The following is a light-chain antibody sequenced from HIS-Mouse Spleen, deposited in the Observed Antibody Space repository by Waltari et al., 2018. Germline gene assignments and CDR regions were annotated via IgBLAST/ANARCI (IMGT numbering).Light chain of an antibody. CDR3: SSYTSSSTYV. CDR2: DVS. CDR1: SSDVGVYNY. J-gene: IGLJ1*01. Sequence: QSALTQPASVSGSPGQSIPIPGTVTSSDVGVYNYVPWYQQNPGKAPKLMIYDVSNRPSGVSNRFSGSKSGNTASLTISGLQAEDEADYYCSSYTSSSTYVFGTGTKVTVL. V-gene: IGLV2-14*03.